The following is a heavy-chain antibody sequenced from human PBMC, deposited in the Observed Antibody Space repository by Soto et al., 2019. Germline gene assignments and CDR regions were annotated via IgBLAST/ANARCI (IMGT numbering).Heavy chain of an antibody. Sequence: VQLLESGGGLVQPGGSLRLSCAASEFTFSSYAMTWVRQAPGKGLEWVASITDSGGSTYYADSVKGRLTISRDNSENTVHLQMNGLRAEDTAIYYCVKDLSGDKCPCMDVWGQGTTVTVS. CDR3: VKDLSGDKCPCMDV. V-gene: IGHV3-23*01. D-gene: IGHD3-9*01. CDR1: EFTFSSYA. J-gene: IGHJ6*02. CDR2: ITDSGGST.